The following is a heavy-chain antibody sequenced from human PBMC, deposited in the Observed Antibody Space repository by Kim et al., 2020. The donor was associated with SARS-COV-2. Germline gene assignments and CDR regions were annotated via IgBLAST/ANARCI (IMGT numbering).Heavy chain of an antibody. Sequence: GGSLRLSCAASGFTFDDYAMHWVRQAPGKGLEWVSGISWNSGSIGYADSVKGRFTISRDNAKNSLYLQMNSLRAEDTALYYCAKGATGELRDYYYGMDVWGQGTTVTVSS. J-gene: IGHJ6*02. CDR1: GFTFDDYA. CDR2: ISWNSGSI. V-gene: IGHV3-9*01. CDR3: AKGATGELRDYYYGMDV. D-gene: IGHD1-26*01.